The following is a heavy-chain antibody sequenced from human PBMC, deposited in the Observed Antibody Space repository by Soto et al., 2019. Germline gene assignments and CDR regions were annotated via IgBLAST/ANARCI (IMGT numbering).Heavy chain of an antibody. CDR3: ARVRSGVQFDY. J-gene: IGHJ4*02. V-gene: IGHV1-3*01. CDR1: GYTFTSYA. D-gene: IGHD3-10*01. Sequence: ASVMVSCKASGYTFTSYAMHWVRQAPGQRLEWMGWINAGNGNTKYSQKFQGRVTITRDTSASTAYMELSSLRSEDTAVYYCARVRSGVQFDYWGQGTLVTVSS. CDR2: INAGNGNT.